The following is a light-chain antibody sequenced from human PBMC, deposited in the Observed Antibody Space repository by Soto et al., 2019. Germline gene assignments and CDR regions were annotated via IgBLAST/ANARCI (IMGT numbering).Light chain of an antibody. J-gene: IGKJ4*01. CDR2: GTS. V-gene: IGKV3-15*01. Sequence: EIVMTQSPATLSVSPGERATLSCRASQSVNINLAWYQQKPGQAPRLLIYGTSTRATGVPARFSGGGSGTEFTLTISNLQSEDFAVYYCQQYNDWPPLNFGGGTTVDSK. CDR1: QSVNIN. CDR3: QQYNDWPPLN.